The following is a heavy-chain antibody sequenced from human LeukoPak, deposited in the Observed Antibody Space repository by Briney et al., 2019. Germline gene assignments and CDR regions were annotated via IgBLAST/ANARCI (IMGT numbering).Heavy chain of an antibody. CDR2: IGPAGEI. V-gene: IGHV3-13*01. CDR1: GFTFRSYD. Sequence: GGSLRLSCAASGFTFRSYDMHWVRQATGKGLEWVSGIGPAGEISYPGSVKGRFTISRENAKNSLYLQMNSLRAGDTAVYYCARAAYSSTWYSRYFDLWGRGTLVTVSS. J-gene: IGHJ2*01. D-gene: IGHD6-13*01. CDR3: ARAAYSSTWYSRYFDL.